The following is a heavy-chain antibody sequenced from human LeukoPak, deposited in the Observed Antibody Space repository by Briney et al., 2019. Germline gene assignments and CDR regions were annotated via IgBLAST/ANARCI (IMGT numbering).Heavy chain of an antibody. D-gene: IGHD6-19*01. CDR1: GYTFRSYD. CDR2: ISPNKGNT. V-gene: IGHV1-18*01. Sequence: ASVKVSCKASGYTFRSYDITWVRQAPGQGLEWMGWISPNKGNTNYAQTFKGRVTMTTDTPTSTAYMQMRSLRADDTAVYYCARDRDSSGWHVADYWGQGTLVTVSS. CDR3: ARDRDSSGWHVADY. J-gene: IGHJ4*02.